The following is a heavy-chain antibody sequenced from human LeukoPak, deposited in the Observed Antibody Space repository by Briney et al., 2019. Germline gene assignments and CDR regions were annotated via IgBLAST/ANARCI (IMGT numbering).Heavy chain of an antibody. CDR1: GFTFSSYR. Sequence: NSGGSRRLSCAASGFTFSSYRMNWVRQAPGKGLEWVSSISSSSSYIYYADSVKGRFTISRDNAKNSLYLQMNSLRAEDTAVYYCARDLWNPAAAGLGYYYYYYYGMDVWGQGTTVTVSS. J-gene: IGHJ6*02. D-gene: IGHD6-13*01. CDR3: ARDLWNPAAAGLGYYYYYYYGMDV. CDR2: ISSSSSYI. V-gene: IGHV3-21*01.